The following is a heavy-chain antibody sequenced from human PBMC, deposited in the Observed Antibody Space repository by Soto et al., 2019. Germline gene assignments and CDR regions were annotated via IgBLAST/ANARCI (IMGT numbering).Heavy chain of an antibody. CDR3: AKAPRWTGTSRY. CDR2: ISGSGSST. V-gene: IGHV3-23*01. D-gene: IGHD1-7*01. Sequence: EVQLLESGGGLVQPGGSLRLSCVVSGFTFSSYAMSWVRQAPGKGLEWVSAISGSGSSTYYADSVKGRFTISRDNSKNTLYLQMNSLRADGTAVYYCAKAPRWTGTSRYWGQGALVTVSS. J-gene: IGHJ4*02. CDR1: GFTFSSYA.